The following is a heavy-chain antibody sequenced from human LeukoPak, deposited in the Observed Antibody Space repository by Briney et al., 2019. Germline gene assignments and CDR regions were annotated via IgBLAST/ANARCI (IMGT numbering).Heavy chain of an antibody. V-gene: IGHV1-18*01. CDR3: AREYYDFWSGYSTDAFDI. J-gene: IGHJ3*02. CDR2: ISAYNGNT. CDR1: GYTFTSYG. Sequence: ASVKVSCKASGYTFTSYGISWVRQAPGQGLEWMGWISAYNGNTNYAQKLQGRVTMTTDTSTSTAYMELRSLRSDDTAVYYCAREYYDFWSGYSTDAFDIWGQGTMVTVSS. D-gene: IGHD3-3*01.